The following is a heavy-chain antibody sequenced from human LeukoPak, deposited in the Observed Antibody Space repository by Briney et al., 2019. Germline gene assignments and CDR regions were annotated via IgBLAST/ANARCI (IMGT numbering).Heavy chain of an antibody. Sequence: GESLKISCQGSGYSFTSYWIGWVRQMPGKGLEWMGIIYPGDSDTRYSPSFQGQVTISADKSISTAYLQWSSLKASDTAMYYCARQPVEMATRVDGAFDIWGQGTMVTVSS. J-gene: IGHJ3*02. CDR3: ARQPVEMATRVDGAFDI. D-gene: IGHD5-24*01. CDR1: GYSFTSYW. V-gene: IGHV5-51*01. CDR2: IYPGDSDT.